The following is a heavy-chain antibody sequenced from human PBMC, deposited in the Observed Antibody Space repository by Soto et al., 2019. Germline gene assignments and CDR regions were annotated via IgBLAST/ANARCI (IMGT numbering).Heavy chain of an antibody. V-gene: IGHV4-31*03. CDR1: GGSISSGGYY. D-gene: IGHD3-10*01. CDR2: IYYSGST. CDR3: ARGAHNYYGSGSYPGFDY. J-gene: IGHJ4*02. Sequence: QVQLQESGPGLVKPSQTLSLTCTVSGGSISSGGYYWSWIRQHPGKGLEWIGYIYYSGSTYYNPSLKSRVTISVDTSKNQFSLKLSSVTAADTAVYYRARGAHNYYGSGSYPGFDYWGQGTLVTVSS.